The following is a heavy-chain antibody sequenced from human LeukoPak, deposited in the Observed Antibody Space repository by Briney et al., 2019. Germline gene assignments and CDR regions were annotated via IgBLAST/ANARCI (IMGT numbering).Heavy chain of an antibody. CDR1: GFSLISYG. J-gene: IGHJ4*02. CDR2: ISDDGRSK. V-gene: IGHV3-30*18. D-gene: IGHD4-17*01. CDR3: AKRPSDYGDYVSYFDY. Sequence: GGSLRLSCAASGFSLISYGMRWVSPAPGKGMEWGGVISDDGRSKDYADSVKGRFTISRDNSKDTLYLQMSSLRAEDTAVYYCAKRPSDYGDYVSYFDYWGQGTLVTVSS.